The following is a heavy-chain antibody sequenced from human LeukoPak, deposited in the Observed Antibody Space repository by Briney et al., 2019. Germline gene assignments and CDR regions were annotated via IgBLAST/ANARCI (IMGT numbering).Heavy chain of an antibody. Sequence: GGSLRLSCAASGFTFSSYWMHWVRQAPGKGLVWVSRINSDGSSTSYADSVKGRFTISRDNAKNTLYLQMNSLRAEDTAVYYCARAPGMATIYYYYGMDVWGQGTTVTVSS. J-gene: IGHJ6*02. D-gene: IGHD5-24*01. CDR1: GFTFSSYW. CDR2: INSDGSST. V-gene: IGHV3-74*01. CDR3: ARAPGMATIYYYYGMDV.